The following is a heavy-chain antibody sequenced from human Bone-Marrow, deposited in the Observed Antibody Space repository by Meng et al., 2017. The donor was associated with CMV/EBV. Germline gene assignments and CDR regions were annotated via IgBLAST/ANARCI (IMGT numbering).Heavy chain of an antibody. Sequence: GESLKISCAASGFTFSDYYMSWIRQAPGKGLEWVSYISSSGSTIYYADSVKGRFTISRDNAKNSLYLQMNSLRAEDTAVYYCARDGLGATVAYYYGMDVWGQGTTVTGSS. V-gene: IGHV3-11*01. CDR2: ISSSGSTI. CDR3: ARDGLGATVAYYYGMDV. D-gene: IGHD1-26*01. J-gene: IGHJ6*02. CDR1: GFTFSDYY.